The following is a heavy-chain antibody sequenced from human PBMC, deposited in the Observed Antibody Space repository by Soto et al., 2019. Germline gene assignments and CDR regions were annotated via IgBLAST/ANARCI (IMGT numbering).Heavy chain of an antibody. D-gene: IGHD2-2*01. CDR1: GFTFSSYA. V-gene: IGHV3-23*01. CDR2: TSGSGGST. CDR3: AKALEGYCSSISCGSFDY. Sequence: GGSLRLSCAASGFTFSSYAMSWVRQAPGKGLEWVSGTSGSGGSTYYADSVKGRFTISRDNSKNTLSLQMNSLRAEDTAVYYCAKALEGYCSSISCGSFDYWGQGTLVTVSS. J-gene: IGHJ4*02.